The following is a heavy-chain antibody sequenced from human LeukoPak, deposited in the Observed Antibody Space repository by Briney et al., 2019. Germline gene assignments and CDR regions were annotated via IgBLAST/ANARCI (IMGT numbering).Heavy chain of an antibody. Sequence: SQTLSLTCTVSGGSISSGSYYWSWIRQPAGKGLEWIGRIYTSGSTNYNPSLKSRVTISVDTSKNQFSLNLSSVTAADTAVYYCARELGYSGSYRDAFDIWGQGTMVTVSS. V-gene: IGHV4-61*02. CDR2: IYTSGST. J-gene: IGHJ3*02. CDR1: GGSISSGSYY. CDR3: ARELGYSGSYRDAFDI. D-gene: IGHD1-26*01.